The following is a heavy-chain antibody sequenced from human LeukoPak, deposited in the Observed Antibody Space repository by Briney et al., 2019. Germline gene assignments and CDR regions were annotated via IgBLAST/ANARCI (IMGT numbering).Heavy chain of an antibody. J-gene: IGHJ3*02. V-gene: IGHV4-59*01. Sequence: SETLSLTCTVSGGSISSYYWSWIRQPPGKGLEWIGYIYYSGSTNYNPSLKSRVTISADTSKNQFSLKLSSVTAADTAVYYCARDRRSDDAFDIWGQGTMVTVSS. CDR1: GGSISSYY. D-gene: IGHD4-17*01. CDR3: ARDRRSDDAFDI. CDR2: IYYSGST.